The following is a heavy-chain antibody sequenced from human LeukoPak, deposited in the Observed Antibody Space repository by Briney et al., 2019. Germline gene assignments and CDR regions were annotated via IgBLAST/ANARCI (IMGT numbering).Heavy chain of an antibody. Sequence: PSETLSLTCAVYGGSFSGYYWSWIRQPPGKGLEWIGEINHSGSTNYNPSLKSRVTISVDTSKNQLSLKLSSVTAADTAVYYCARGHRYSSSWFDAFDIWGQGTMVTVSS. J-gene: IGHJ3*02. CDR1: GGSFSGYY. CDR3: ARGHRYSSSWFDAFDI. V-gene: IGHV4-34*01. D-gene: IGHD6-13*01. CDR2: INHSGST.